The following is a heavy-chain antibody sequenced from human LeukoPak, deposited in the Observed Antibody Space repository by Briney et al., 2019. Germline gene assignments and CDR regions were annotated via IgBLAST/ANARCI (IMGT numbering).Heavy chain of an antibody. CDR1: GGSISSYY. CDR2: IYTSGST. J-gene: IGHJ4*02. CDR3: ARDPLYSSGWYVGFDY. V-gene: IGHV4-4*07. D-gene: IGHD6-19*01. Sequence: SETLSLTCTVSGGSISSYYWSWIRQPAGKGLEWIGRIYTSGSTNYNPSLKSRVTMSVDTSKSQFSLKLSSVTAADTAVYYCARDPLYSSGWYVGFDYWGQGTLVTVSS.